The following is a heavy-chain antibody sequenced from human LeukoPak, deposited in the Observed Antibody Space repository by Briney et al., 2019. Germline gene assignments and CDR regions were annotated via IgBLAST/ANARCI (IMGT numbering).Heavy chain of an antibody. V-gene: IGHV4-59*01. D-gene: IGHD3-22*01. Sequence: PSETLSLTCTVSGGSISSYYWSWIRQPPGKGLEWIGYIYYSGSTNYNPSLKSRVTISVDTYKNQFSLTLSSVTAAETAVYYCARGYHDFSGYWLSYFDYWGQGTLVTVYS. J-gene: IGHJ4*02. CDR1: GGSISSYY. CDR3: ARGYHDFSGYWLSYFDY. CDR2: IYYSGST.